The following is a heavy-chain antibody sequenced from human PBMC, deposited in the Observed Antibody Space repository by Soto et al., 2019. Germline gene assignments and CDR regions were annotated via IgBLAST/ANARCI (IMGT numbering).Heavy chain of an antibody. CDR2: INACNGNT. CDR3: ARVKVFGVVIIPSYYYGMAV. V-gene: IGHV1-3*01. D-gene: IGHD3-3*01. CDR1: GYTFTSYA. Sequence: GVSVKVSSKASGYTFTSYAMHSVRPAPGQRLEWMGWINACNGNTNYAQKLQGRVTMTTDTSTSTAYMELRSLRSDDTAVYYCARVKVFGVVIIPSYYYGMAVWGQGTTVTVSS. J-gene: IGHJ6*02.